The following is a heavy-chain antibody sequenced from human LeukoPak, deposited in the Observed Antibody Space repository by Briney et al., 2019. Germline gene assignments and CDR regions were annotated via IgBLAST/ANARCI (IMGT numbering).Heavy chain of an antibody. CDR2: IYYSGST. V-gene: IGHV4-61*01. D-gene: IGHD3-22*01. J-gene: IGHJ4*02. Sequence: SENLSLTCTVSGGPVSSGTYYWSWIRQPPGKGLEWIGYIYYSGSTNYNPSLKSRVTISVDTSKNQFSLKLSSVTAADTAVYYCASLRSDSSGYYNFRIDYWGQGTLVTVSS. CDR1: GGPVSSGTYY. CDR3: ASLRSDSSGYYNFRIDY.